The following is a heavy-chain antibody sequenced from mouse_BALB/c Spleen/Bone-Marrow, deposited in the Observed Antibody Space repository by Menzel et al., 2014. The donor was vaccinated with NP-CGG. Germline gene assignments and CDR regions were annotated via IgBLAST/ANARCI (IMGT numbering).Heavy chain of an antibody. J-gene: IGHJ1*01. D-gene: IGHD1-1*01. CDR1: GFTFSSYG. CDR3: ARVYGWYFDV. CDR2: INNNGGST. V-gene: IGHV5-6-3*01. Sequence: EVHVVESGGGLVQPGGSLKLSCVASGFTFSSYGMSWVRRTPDKRLELVATINNNGGSTYYPDSVKGQFTISRDNAKNTLYLQMSNLKSEDTAMYYCARVYGWYFDVWGAGTTVTVSS.